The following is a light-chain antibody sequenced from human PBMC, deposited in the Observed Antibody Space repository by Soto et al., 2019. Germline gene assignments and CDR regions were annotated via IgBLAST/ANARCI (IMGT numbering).Light chain of an antibody. CDR1: QGISSY. CDR3: QQYYSYPRT. J-gene: IGKJ1*01. CDR2: AAS. V-gene: IGKV1-8*01. Sequence: IQMTQSPSSLSASTGDRVTSTCRASQGISSYLAWYQQKPGKAPKLLIYAASTLQSGVPSRFSGSGSGTDFTLTISCLQSEDFATYYCQQYYSYPRTFGQGTK.